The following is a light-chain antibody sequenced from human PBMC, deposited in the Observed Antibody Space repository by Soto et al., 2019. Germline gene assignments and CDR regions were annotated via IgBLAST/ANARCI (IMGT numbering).Light chain of an antibody. CDR3: LLSYSGAWV. CDR2: DTS. V-gene: IGLV7-46*01. Sequence: QAVVTQEPSLTVSPGGTVTLTCGSSTGAVTSDHWPYWFQQKPGQAPRTLIYDTSSKHSWTPARFSGSLLWGKAALALSGAQPEDEADYYCLLSYSGAWVFGGGTKLTVL. J-gene: IGLJ3*02. CDR1: TGAVTSDHW.